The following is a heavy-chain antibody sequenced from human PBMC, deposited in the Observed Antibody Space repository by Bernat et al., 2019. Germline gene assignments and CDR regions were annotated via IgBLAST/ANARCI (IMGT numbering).Heavy chain of an antibody. CDR2: INPNSGGT. D-gene: IGHD2-15*01. V-gene: IGHV1-2*04. CDR1: GYTFTGYY. Sequence: QVQLVQSGAEVKKPGASVKVSCKASGYTFTGYYMHWVRQAPGQGLEWMGWINPNSGGTNYAQKFQGWVTMTRDTSISTAYMELSRLRSDDTAVYYCAREFLGYCSGGSCSRYYYYYGMDVWGQGTTVTVS. J-gene: IGHJ6*02. CDR3: AREFLGYCSGGSCSRYYYYYGMDV.